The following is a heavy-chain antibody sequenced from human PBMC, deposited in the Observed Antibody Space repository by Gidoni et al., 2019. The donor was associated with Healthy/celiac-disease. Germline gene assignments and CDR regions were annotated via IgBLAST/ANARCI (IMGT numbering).Heavy chain of an antibody. CDR3: ARTAWGYCSSTSCYANYYYYMDV. D-gene: IGHD2-2*01. Sequence: QVQLQESGLGLVKPSDTLFLTCAVSGYSLSSSNWWGWIRQPPGKGLEWIGYIYYSGSTYYNPSLKSRVTMSVDTSKNQFSLKLSSVTDVDTAVYYCARTAWGYCSSTSCYANYYYYMDVWGKGTTVTVSS. V-gene: IGHV4-28*01. J-gene: IGHJ6*03. CDR1: GYSLSSSNW. CDR2: IYYSGST.